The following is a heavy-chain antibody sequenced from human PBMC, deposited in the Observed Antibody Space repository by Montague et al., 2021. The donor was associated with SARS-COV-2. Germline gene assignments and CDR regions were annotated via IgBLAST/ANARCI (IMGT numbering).Heavy chain of an antibody. V-gene: IGHV4-59*01. CDR2: INHRGST. CDR1: NGSITSYY. CDR3: AREGLNNWFDP. J-gene: IGHJ5*02. Sequence: SETLSLTCSVSNGSITSYYWSWIRQPPGKRLEWIGYINHRGSTNYNPSLESRVTISVDTSKNQFSLKLRSMTAADTAVYYCAREGLNNWFDPWGQGTLVIVSS.